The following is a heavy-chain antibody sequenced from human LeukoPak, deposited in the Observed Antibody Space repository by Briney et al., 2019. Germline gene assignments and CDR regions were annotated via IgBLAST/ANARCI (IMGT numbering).Heavy chain of an antibody. J-gene: IGHJ4*02. Sequence: GGSLRLSCAASGFTFSSYAMSWVRQAPGKGLEWVSAISGSGGSTYYADSVKGRFTISRDNSKNTLCLQMNSLRAEDTAVYYCAKDSGSGSYYDFDYWGQGTLVTVSS. V-gene: IGHV3-23*01. D-gene: IGHD1-26*01. CDR3: AKDSGSGSYYDFDY. CDR2: ISGSGGST. CDR1: GFTFSSYA.